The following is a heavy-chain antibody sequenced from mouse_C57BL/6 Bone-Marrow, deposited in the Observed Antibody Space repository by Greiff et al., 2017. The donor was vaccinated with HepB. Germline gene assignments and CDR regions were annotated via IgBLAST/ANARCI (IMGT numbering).Heavy chain of an antibody. J-gene: IGHJ2*01. D-gene: IGHD2-1*01. CDR1: GYTFTSYW. CDR3: ARFGNHLDY. Sequence: VQLQQPGAELVKPGASVKLSCKASGYTFTSYWMQWVKQRPGQGLEWIGETDPSDSYTNYNQKFKGKATLTVDTSSSTAYMQLSSLTSEDSAVYYCARFGNHLDYWGQGTTLTVSS. CDR2: TDPSDSYT. V-gene: IGHV1-50*01.